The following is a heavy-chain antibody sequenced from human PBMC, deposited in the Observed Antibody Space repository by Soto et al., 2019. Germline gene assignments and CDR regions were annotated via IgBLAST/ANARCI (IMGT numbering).Heavy chain of an antibody. V-gene: IGHV3-30-3*01. J-gene: IGHJ4*02. Sequence: QVQLVESGGGVVQPGRSLRLSCEASGFMFTGYAMHWVRQAPGKGLEWVAVMSYDGSDKFYRASVKGRFTISRDISKNTRFLEMTSLRPEDTALYFCARGRGLAARPQHLDYWGQGTLVTVSS. D-gene: IGHD6-6*01. CDR2: MSYDGSDK. CDR1: GFMFTGYA. CDR3: ARGRGLAARPQHLDY.